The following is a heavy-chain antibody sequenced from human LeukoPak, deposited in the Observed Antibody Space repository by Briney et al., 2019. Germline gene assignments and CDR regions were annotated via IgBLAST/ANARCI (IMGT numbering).Heavy chain of an antibody. CDR1: GFTFSDYY. CDR3: ARVRQQRVRGLRGDS. CDR2: ISNSGSTI. V-gene: IGHV3-11*01. J-gene: IGHJ4*02. Sequence: GGSLRLSCAASGFTFSDYYMSWIRQAPGKGLEWISYISNSGSTIFYADSVKGRFTISRENAKNSVYLQMNSLRGEDTAVYYCARVRQQRVRGLRGDSWGQGTVVTVSS. D-gene: IGHD6-13*01.